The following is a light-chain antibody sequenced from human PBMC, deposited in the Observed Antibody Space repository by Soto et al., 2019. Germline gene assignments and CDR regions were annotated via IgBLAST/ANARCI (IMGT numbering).Light chain of an antibody. Sequence: QSVLTQPPSTSGTPGQRVTISCSGSSSNIGSNTVSWCQQLPGTAPKPLIYNNNQRPSGVPDRFSGSKSGTSASLAISGLQSEDAADYYCCSYAGSYIFVFGSGTKVTGL. CDR2: NNN. CDR3: CSYAGSYIFV. V-gene: IGLV1-44*01. J-gene: IGLJ1*01. CDR1: SSNIGSNT.